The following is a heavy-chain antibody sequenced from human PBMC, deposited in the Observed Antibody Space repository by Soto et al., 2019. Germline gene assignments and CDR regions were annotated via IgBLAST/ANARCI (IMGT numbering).Heavy chain of an antibody. CDR2: IYYSGST. CDR1: GGSISSGGYY. CDR3: AREGEQYDGLDV. Sequence: SETLSLTCTVSGGSISSGGYYWSWIRQHPGKGLEWIGYIYYSGSTYYNPSLKSRVTISVDTSKNQFSLKLSSVTAADTAVYYCAREGEQYDGLDVWGQGTPVTVSS. D-gene: IGHD1-26*01. J-gene: IGHJ6*02. V-gene: IGHV4-31*03.